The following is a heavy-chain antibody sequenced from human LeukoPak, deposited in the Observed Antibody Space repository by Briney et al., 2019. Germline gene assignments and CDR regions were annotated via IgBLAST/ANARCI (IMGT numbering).Heavy chain of an antibody. CDR2: IYYSGST. Sequence: SETLSLTCTVSGGSISSYYWSWIRQPPGKGLEWIGYIYYSGSTNYNPSLKSRVTISVDTSKNQFSLKLSSVTAADTAVYYCARGLEGYYDSGGRFDPWGQGTLVTVSS. V-gene: IGHV4-59*08. J-gene: IGHJ5*02. CDR1: GGSISSYY. D-gene: IGHD3-10*01. CDR3: ARGLEGYYDSGGRFDP.